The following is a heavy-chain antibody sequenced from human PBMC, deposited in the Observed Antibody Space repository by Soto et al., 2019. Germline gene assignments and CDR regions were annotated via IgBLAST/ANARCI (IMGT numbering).Heavy chain of an antibody. CDR3: AKDFTASNTYNWFDP. V-gene: IGHV3-23*01. CDR1: GFNFSNYA. Sequence: PGGSLRLSFAASGFNFSNYAMSWGRQAPGKGLEWVSAISGSGGSTYYADSVKGRFTISRDNSKNTLYLQMNSLRAEDTAVYYCAKDFTASNTYNWFDPWGQGTLVTVSS. D-gene: IGHD2-2*02. CDR2: ISGSGGST. J-gene: IGHJ5*02.